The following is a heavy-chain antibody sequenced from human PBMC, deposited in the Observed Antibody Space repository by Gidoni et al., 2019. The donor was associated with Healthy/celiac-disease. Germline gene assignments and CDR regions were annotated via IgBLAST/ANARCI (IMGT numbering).Heavy chain of an antibody. D-gene: IGHD3-3*01. CDR3: ASLRRGYDFWSGYRA. V-gene: IGHV3-48*03. Sequence: GRFTISRDNAKNSLYLQMNSLRAEDTAVYYCASLRRGYDFWSGYRAWGQGTLVTVSS. J-gene: IGHJ5*02.